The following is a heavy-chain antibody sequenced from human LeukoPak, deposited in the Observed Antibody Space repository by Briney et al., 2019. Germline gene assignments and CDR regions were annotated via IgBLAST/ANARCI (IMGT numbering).Heavy chain of an antibody. CDR1: GGTFSSYA. CDR3: ARDDGSSGYYYALSKGVDY. V-gene: IGHV1-69*01. Sequence: GSSVKVSCKASGGTFSSYAISWVRQAPGQGLEWMGGIIPIFGTANYAQKFQGRVTITADESTSTAYMELSSLRSEDTAVYYCARDDGSSGYYYALSKGVDYWGQGTLVTVSS. CDR2: IIPIFGTA. J-gene: IGHJ4*02. D-gene: IGHD3-22*01.